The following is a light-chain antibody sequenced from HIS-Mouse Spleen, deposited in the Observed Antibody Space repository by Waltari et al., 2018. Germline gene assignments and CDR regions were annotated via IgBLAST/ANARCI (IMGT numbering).Light chain of an antibody. CDR2: DVS. CDR1: SSDVGGYNY. CDR3: SSYTSSSTLV. V-gene: IGLV2-14*03. J-gene: IGLJ2*01. Sequence: QSALTQPAPVSGSPGQSITISCTGTSSDVGGYNYVSWYQQHPGKAPKLMIYDVSNRPSGVSNRFSGSKSGNTAYLTISGLQAEDEADYYCSSYTSSSTLVFGGGTKLTVL.